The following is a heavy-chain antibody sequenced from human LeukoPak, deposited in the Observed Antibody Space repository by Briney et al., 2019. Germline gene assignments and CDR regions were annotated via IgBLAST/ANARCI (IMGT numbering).Heavy chain of an antibody. CDR3: AKGGTWVQLTEDY. CDR1: GFTFSSYA. V-gene: IGHV3-23*01. D-gene: IGHD5-18*01. Sequence: GGSLRLSCAATGFTFSSYAMSWVRQAPGKGLEWVSSISGTGSNTYYADSVKGRFTISRDNSKNTLYLQMNSLRAEDTAVYYCAKGGTWVQLTEDYWGQGTPVTVSS. J-gene: IGHJ4*02. CDR2: ISGTGSNT.